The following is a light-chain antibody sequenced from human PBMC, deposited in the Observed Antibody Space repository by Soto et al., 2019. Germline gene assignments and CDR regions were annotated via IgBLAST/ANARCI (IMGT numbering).Light chain of an antibody. J-gene: IGLJ1*01. V-gene: IGLV2-8*01. CDR2: AVS. Sequence: QSALTQPPSASGSPGQSVAISCTGTSRDVGGQNYVSWYQQHSGKAPKLIIYAVSNRPSGVPDRFSGSKSGNTASLTISGLRAEDEADYYCCSHAGNNNYVFGTGTKVTVL. CDR1: SRDVGGQNY. CDR3: CSHAGNNNYV.